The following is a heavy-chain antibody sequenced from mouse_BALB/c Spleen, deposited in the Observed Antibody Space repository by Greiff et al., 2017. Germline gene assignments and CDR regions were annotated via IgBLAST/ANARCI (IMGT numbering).Heavy chain of an antibody. V-gene: IGHV1S56*01. J-gene: IGHJ1*01. D-gene: IGHD2-10*02. CDR3: ARRYGNYDWYFDV. CDR2: IYPGNVNT. Sequence: QVQLQQSGPELVKPGASVRISCKASGYTFTSYYIHWVKQRPGQGLEWIGWIYPGNVNTKYNEKFKGKATLTADKSSSTAYMQLSSLTSEDSAVYFCARRYGNYDWYFDVWGAGTTVTVSS. CDR1: GYTFTSYY.